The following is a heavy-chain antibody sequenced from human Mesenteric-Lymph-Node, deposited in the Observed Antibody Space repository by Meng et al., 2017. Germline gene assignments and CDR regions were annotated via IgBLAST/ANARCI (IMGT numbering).Heavy chain of an antibody. CDR2: IYTSGST. J-gene: IGHJ4*02. Sequence: SETLSLTCTVSGGSISSYYWSWIRQPAGKRLEWIGRIYTSGSTNYNPSLKSRVTMSVDTSKNQFSLKLSSVTAAETAVYYCARGVYYYESSGDYFDYWGQGMLVTVSS. D-gene: IGHD3-22*01. CDR1: GGSISSYY. CDR3: ARGVYYYESSGDYFDY. V-gene: IGHV4-4*07.